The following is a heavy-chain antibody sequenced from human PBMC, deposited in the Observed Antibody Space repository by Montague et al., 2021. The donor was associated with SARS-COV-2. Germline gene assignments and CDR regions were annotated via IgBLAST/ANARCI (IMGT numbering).Heavy chain of an antibody. CDR2: IFHTGTP. Sequence: TLSLTCSLSGGSISSGGFSWSWIRQPPGKGLEWIGHIFHTGTPHYSPSLKSRVTISIDRSKNQFSLNLDSVTAADTAVYYCAMRGGALDAFDIWGQGTMVIVSS. D-gene: IGHD4-17*01. J-gene: IGHJ3*02. CDR3: AMRGGALDAFDI. CDR1: GGSISSGGFS. V-gene: IGHV4-30-2*01.